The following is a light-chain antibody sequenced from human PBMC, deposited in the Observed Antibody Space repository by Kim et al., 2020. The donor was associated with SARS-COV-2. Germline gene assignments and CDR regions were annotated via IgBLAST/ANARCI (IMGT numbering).Light chain of an antibody. CDR1: QSILYNSNNKNY. CDR2: WAS. V-gene: IGKV4-1*01. Sequence: DIVMTQSPDSLAVSLGERATIKCKSSQSILYNSNNKNYLAWFQQKPGQPPKLLIYWASTRESGVPDRFSGSGSGTDFTLTISSLQAEDVAVYYCQQYYNTVTFGPGTKVDIK. J-gene: IGKJ3*01. CDR3: QQYYNTVT.